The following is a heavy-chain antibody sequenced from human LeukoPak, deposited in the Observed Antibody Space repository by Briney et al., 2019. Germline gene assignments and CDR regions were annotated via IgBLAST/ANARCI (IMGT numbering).Heavy chain of an antibody. J-gene: IGHJ4*02. CDR1: GFTLSTYW. CDR2: IKQDGSEK. Sequence: GGSLRLSCGASGFTLSTYWMSWVRQAPGKGLEWVANIKQDGSEKYYVDSVKGRFTISRDNAKNSLYLQMNSLRAEDTALYYCARGNLAGTASARTDFWGQGTLVTVSS. D-gene: IGHD2-21*02. CDR3: ARGNLAGTASARTDF. V-gene: IGHV3-7*03.